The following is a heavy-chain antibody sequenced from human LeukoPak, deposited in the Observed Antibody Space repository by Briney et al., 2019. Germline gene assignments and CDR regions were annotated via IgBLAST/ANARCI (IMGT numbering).Heavy chain of an antibody. CDR2: IIPIFGIA. V-gene: IGHV1-69*04. D-gene: IGHD3-22*01. Sequence: SVKVSCKASGGTFSSYAISWVRQAPGQGLEWMGRIIPIFGIASYAQKFQGRVTITADKSTSTAYMELRSLRSEDTAVYYCARYYYDSSGFSQTFFDYWGQGTLVTVSS. J-gene: IGHJ4*02. CDR1: GGTFSSYA. CDR3: ARYYYDSSGFSQTFFDY.